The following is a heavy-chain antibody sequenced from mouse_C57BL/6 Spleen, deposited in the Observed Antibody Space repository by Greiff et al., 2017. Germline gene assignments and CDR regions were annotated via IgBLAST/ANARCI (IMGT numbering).Heavy chain of an antibody. CDR3: ARIEALQDYDGYSIYFDY. CDR1: GFSLSTFGMG. D-gene: IGHD2-3*01. Sequence: QVTLKESGPGILQPSQTLSLTCSFSGFSLSTFGMGVGWIRQPSGKGLEWLAHIWWDADKYYNPALKSRLTISKDTSKNQVFLKIANVDTADTATYYCARIEALQDYDGYSIYFDYWGQGTTLTVSS. V-gene: IGHV8-8*01. J-gene: IGHJ2*01. CDR2: IWWDADK.